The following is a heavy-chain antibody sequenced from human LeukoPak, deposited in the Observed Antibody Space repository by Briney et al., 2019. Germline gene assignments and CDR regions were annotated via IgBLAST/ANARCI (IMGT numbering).Heavy chain of an antibody. Sequence: ASVKVSCKASGYTFTSYYMHWVRQAPGQGLEWMGIINPSGGSTSYAQKFQGRVTMTRDTSTSTVYMELSSLRPEDTAVYYCARASPTARQDVLIFLYHSVYWRQGAHGSVS. D-gene: IGHD3-3*01. J-gene: IGHJ4*02. CDR1: GYTFTSYY. CDR3: ARASPTARQDVLIFLYHSVY. CDR2: INPSGGST. V-gene: IGHV1-46*01.